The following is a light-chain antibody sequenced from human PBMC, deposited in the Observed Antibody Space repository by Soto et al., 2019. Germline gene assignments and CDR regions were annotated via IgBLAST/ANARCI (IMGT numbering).Light chain of an antibody. CDR3: QQHSKWPIT. CDR1: QSINSN. J-gene: IGKJ5*01. V-gene: IGKV3-15*01. CDR2: GIS. Sequence: EIVMTQSPGTLSLSPGETATLSCRASQSINSNYLAWYQQKPGQAPRLLIYGISTRAADIPARFSGSGSGTEFTLTISSLQSEDFAVYYCQQHSKWPITFGKGTRLEIK.